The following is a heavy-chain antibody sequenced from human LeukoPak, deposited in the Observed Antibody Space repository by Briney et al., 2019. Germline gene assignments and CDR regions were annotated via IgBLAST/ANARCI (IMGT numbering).Heavy chain of an antibody. V-gene: IGHV1-69*05. CDR3: ARDIPGSSGYFNDAFDI. J-gene: IGHJ3*02. D-gene: IGHD3-22*01. CDR1: GVTFLNNA. Sequence: ASVRVSCKASGVTFLNNAINWVRQARGQGLEWIGRIIPIFHITNYAQKLQGRVTVTTDELTSTAYMELSSLRSEDTAVYYCARDIPGSSGYFNDAFDIWGQGTMVIVSS. CDR2: IIPIFHIT.